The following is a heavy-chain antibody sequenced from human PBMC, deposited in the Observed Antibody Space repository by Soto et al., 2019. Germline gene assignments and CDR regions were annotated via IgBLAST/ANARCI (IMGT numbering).Heavy chain of an antibody. CDR2: IYYSGST. Sequence: QVQLQESGPGLVKPSQTLSLTCTVSGGSISSGDYYWSWIRQPPGKGLEWLGYIYYSGSTYYNPSLKSGVTISVDRSKNKFYLKLSCVTAADTAVYSCASHDQTPGYYYGMDVWGQGTTVTVSS. CDR3: ASHDQTPGYYYGMDV. CDR1: GGSISSGDYY. J-gene: IGHJ6*02. D-gene: IGHD2-15*01. V-gene: IGHV4-30-4*01.